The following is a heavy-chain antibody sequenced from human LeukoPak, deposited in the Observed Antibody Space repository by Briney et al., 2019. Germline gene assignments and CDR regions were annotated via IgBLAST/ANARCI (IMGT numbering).Heavy chain of an antibody. V-gene: IGHV4-39*01. J-gene: IGHJ3*02. CDR3: ARQSEQQLGAYAFDI. D-gene: IGHD6-13*01. CDR1: GGSISSSSYY. Sequence: SETLSLTCTVSGGSISSSSYYWGWIRQPPGKGLEWIGSIYYSGSTYHNPSLKSRVTISVDTSKNQFSLKLSSVTAADTAVYYCARQSEQQLGAYAFDIWGQGTMVTVSS. CDR2: IYYSGST.